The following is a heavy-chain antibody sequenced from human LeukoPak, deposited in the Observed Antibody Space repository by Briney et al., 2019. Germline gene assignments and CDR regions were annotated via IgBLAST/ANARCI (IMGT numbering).Heavy chain of an antibody. J-gene: IGHJ4*02. CDR2: ISGSGRST. V-gene: IGHV3-23*01. Sequence: GGSLRLSCAASGFTFSKYAMSWVRQAPGKGLELVSAISGSGRSTYYADSVKGRFTISRDNSKNTLYLQMNSLRADDTAVYYCAKEPDSSGYFGYWGQGTLVTVSS. CDR1: GFTFSKYA. CDR3: AKEPDSSGYFGY. D-gene: IGHD3-22*01.